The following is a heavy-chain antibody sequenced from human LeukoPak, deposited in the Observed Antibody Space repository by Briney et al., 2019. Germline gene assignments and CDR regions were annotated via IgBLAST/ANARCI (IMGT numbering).Heavy chain of an antibody. Sequence: GGSLRLSCAASGVTVSSDWMYWVRQVPGKGPVWVSRINPDGTYIDYADSVKGRFTISRDDAKNTVYLQMNSLRADDTALYYCSKDLGLWGQGTLVTVSS. D-gene: IGHD1-26*01. J-gene: IGHJ4*02. V-gene: IGHV3-74*01. CDR3: SKDLGL. CDR2: INPDGTYI. CDR1: GVTVSSDW.